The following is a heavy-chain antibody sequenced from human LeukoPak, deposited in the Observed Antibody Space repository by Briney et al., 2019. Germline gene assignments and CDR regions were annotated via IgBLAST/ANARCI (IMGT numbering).Heavy chain of an antibody. CDR3: ARSGVAGTELDY. V-gene: IGHV1-2*02. D-gene: IGHD6-19*01. CDR1: GYTFTGYY. Sequence: GASVKVSCKASGYTFTGYYMHWVRQAPGQGLEWMGWINPNSGGTNYAQKFQGRVTMTTDTSTSTAYMELRSLRSDDTAVYYCARSGVAGTELDYWGQGTLVTVSS. J-gene: IGHJ4*02. CDR2: INPNSGGT.